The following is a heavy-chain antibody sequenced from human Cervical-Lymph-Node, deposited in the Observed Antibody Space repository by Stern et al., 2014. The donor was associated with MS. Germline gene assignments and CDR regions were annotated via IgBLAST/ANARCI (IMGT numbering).Heavy chain of an antibody. J-gene: IGHJ6*02. D-gene: IGHD5-12*01. V-gene: IGHV3-21*01. CDR2: ISTGGNYI. Sequence: VQLVQSGGGLAKPGGSLRLSCAASGLTFSNAHMNWVRQAPGMGLQWVSSISTGGNYIFYADSLKGRFTISRDNAKGSVDLQMNSLRVEDTAVYYCARGYAHLDVWGQGTTVTVSS. CDR1: GLTFSNAH. CDR3: ARGYAHLDV.